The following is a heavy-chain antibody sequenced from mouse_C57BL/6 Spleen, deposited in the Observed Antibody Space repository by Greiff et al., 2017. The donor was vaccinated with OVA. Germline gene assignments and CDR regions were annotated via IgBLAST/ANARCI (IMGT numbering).Heavy chain of an antibody. CDR2: INPNTGGT. CDR3: ARTDPLIYYDYDDDAMDY. D-gene: IGHD2-4*01. Sequence: EVQLHQSGPELVKPGASVKISCKASGYTFTDYYMNWVKQSHGKSLEWLGDINPNTGGTSYHQMFKGKATLTVDKSSSTAYMELRSLTSEDSAVYYCARTDPLIYYDYDDDAMDYWGQGTSVTVSS. V-gene: IGHV1-26*01. CDR1: GYTFTDYY. J-gene: IGHJ4*01.